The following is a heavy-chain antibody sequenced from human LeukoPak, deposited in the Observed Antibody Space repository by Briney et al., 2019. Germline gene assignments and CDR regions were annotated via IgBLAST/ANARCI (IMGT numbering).Heavy chain of an antibody. V-gene: IGHV3-23*01. CDR3: AKDRLKTSRNYFDC. CDR1: GFTFSGYA. Sequence: GGSLRLSCAASGFTFSGYAMSWVRQSPGKGLEWVSAISGGGGTTYYAYYADSVKGRFTISRDNSENTLYLQMDSLRAEDTAVYYCAKDRLKTSRNYFDCWGQGTLVTVSS. D-gene: IGHD4-11*01. CDR2: ISGGGGTTYYA. J-gene: IGHJ4*02.